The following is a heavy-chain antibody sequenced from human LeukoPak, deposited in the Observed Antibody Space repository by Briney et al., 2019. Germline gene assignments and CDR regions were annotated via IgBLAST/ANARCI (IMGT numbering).Heavy chain of an antibody. D-gene: IGHD6-19*01. CDR3: ARDPLSEQWLVQDY. V-gene: IGHV3-7*05. Sequence: PAGTLRLSCAASGATLSSDWMSWVCKPPGQGLGWVANIKQDGSEKYYVDSVKGRFTISRDNAKSSLYLQMNCLRAEDTAVYYCARDPLSEQWLVQDYWGQGALVTVSS. J-gene: IGHJ4*02. CDR2: IKQDGSEK. CDR1: GATLSSDW.